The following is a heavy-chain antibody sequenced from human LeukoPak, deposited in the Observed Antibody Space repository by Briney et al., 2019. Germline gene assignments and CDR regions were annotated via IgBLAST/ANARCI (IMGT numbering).Heavy chain of an antibody. CDR1: GFTFSSYA. Sequence: GGSLSLSCAASGFTFSSYAMIWVRQAPGKGLEWVSSVSGSGGYPYSAASVKGRFTISRDNSKNIPYLQMNSLRAEDTAIYYCAKDRPNYYDSSGHYYRRDGDYWGQGTLVTVSS. CDR3: AKDRPNYYDSSGHYYRRDGDY. V-gene: IGHV3-23*01. D-gene: IGHD3-22*01. CDR2: VSGSGGYP. J-gene: IGHJ4*02.